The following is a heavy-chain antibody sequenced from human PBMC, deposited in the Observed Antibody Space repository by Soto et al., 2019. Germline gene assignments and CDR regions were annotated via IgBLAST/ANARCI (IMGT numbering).Heavy chain of an antibody. CDR2: ISGSGGAT. CDR3: ARDLYGASQADAFDI. D-gene: IGHD4-17*01. CDR1: GFTFSSYA. J-gene: IGHJ3*02. Sequence: EVQVLESGGDLVQPGGSLRLSCAASGFTFSSYAMSWVRRAPGKGLEWVSTISGSGGATYYAASVKGRFTISRDNSKNTLHLQMNSLRAEDTAVYYCARDLYGASQADAFDIWGHGTMVTVSS. V-gene: IGHV3-23*01.